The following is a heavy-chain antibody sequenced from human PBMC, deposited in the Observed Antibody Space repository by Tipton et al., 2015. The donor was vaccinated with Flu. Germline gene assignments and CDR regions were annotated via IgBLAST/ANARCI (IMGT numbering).Heavy chain of an antibody. J-gene: IGHJ5*02. CDR1: GDSIRNDYF. CDR2: IHRSGST. CDR3: ARRDFSNYVSDPKNWFDL. V-gene: IGHV4-38-2*01. Sequence: TLSLTCAVSGDSIRNDYFWGWIRQPPGKGLEWIATIHRSGSTKYNPSLKSRVTISVDTFKNQFYLEMRSVTAADMAVYYCARRDFSNYVSDPKNWFDLWGQGTQVTVSS. D-gene: IGHD4-11*01.